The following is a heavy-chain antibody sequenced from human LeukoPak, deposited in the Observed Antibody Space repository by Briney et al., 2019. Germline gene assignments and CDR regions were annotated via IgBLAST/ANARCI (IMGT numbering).Heavy chain of an antibody. Sequence: PGGSLRLSCAASGFTFSSYAMHWVRQAPGKGLEYFSAISSNGGSTYYANSVKGRFTISRDNSKNTLYLQMGSLRAEDMAVYYCARLNSSSWYLTLDYWGQGTLVTVSS. V-gene: IGHV3-64*01. CDR3: ARLNSSSWYLTLDY. J-gene: IGHJ4*02. CDR2: ISSNGGST. D-gene: IGHD6-13*01. CDR1: GFTFSSYA.